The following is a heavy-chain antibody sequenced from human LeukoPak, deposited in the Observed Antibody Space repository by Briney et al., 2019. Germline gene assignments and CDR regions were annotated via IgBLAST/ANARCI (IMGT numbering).Heavy chain of an antibody. CDR3: AREAANTNYHYYYMDV. D-gene: IGHD6-13*01. Sequence: GASVKVSCKASGGTFSSYTISWVRQAPGQGLEWMGRIIPMLGIANYAQKFQGRVTITADKSTSTAYMELSSLRSEDTAVYYCAREAANTNYHYYYMDVWGKGTTVTVSS. V-gene: IGHV1-69*02. J-gene: IGHJ6*03. CDR2: IIPMLGIA. CDR1: GGTFSSYT.